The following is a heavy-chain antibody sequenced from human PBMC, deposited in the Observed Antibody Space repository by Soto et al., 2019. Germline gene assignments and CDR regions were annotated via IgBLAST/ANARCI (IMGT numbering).Heavy chain of an antibody. V-gene: IGHV3-53*02. Sequence: EVQLVETGGGLIQPGGSLRLTCAASGFTVSINYMSWVRQAPGKGLEWVSVIYSGGSTYYADSVKGRFTISRDNSKNTLYLQMNSLRAEDTAVYYSARGITMVRGVNCGQGTLVTVSS. J-gene: IGHJ4*02. CDR2: IYSGGST. D-gene: IGHD3-10*01. CDR1: GFTVSINY. CDR3: ARGITMVRGVN.